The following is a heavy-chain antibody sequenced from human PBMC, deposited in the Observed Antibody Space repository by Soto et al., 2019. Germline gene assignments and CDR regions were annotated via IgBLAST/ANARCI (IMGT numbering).Heavy chain of an antibody. CDR3: ASVGGTTDYYVDV. D-gene: IGHD1-7*01. J-gene: IGHJ6*03. CDR2: GFYSGST. V-gene: IGHV4-59*08. CDR1: GGSISRYY. Sequence: SETLSLTCTVSGGSISRYYGSWIRQPPGKGLEWIGYGFYSGSTNYNPSLKSRVTISVDTSKNQFSLKLSSVTAADTAVYYCASVGGTTDYYVDVWGKGTTVTVSS.